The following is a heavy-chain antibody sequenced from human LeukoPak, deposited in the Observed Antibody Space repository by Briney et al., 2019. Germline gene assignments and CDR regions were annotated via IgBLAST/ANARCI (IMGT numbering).Heavy chain of an antibody. J-gene: IGHJ3*02. CDR2: ISGSGGST. D-gene: IGHD3-22*01. V-gene: IGHV3-23*01. CDR3: AKARILPLGGYYYVDAFDI. Sequence: GGSLRLSCAASGFTFSSYAMSWVRQAPGKGLEWVSAISGSGGSTYYADSVKGRFTISRDNSKNTLYLQMNSLRAADTAVCYCAKARILPLGGYYYVDAFDIWGQGTMVTVSS. CDR1: GFTFSSYA.